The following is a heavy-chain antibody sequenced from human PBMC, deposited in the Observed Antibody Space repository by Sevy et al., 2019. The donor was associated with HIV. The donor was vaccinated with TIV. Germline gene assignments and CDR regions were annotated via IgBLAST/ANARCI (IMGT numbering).Heavy chain of an antibody. J-gene: IGHJ5*02. Sequence: GGSLRLSCAASGLDFSSYAMSWVRQAPGKGLEWISAISGNSVSTHYADSVKGRFAISRDNSKNTVYLQMSSLRAEDTAVYYCAKEGPHNWFDPWGQGTLFTVSS. CDR3: AKEGPHNWFDP. CDR1: GLDFSSYA. CDR2: ISGNSVST. V-gene: IGHV3-23*01.